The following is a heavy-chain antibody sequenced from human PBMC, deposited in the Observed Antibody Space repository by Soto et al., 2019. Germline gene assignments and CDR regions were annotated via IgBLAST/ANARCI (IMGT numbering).Heavy chain of an antibody. J-gene: IGHJ6*02. CDR1: GGTFSSYA. V-gene: IGHV1-69*01. CDR3: AFYIAARRGGMDV. Sequence: QVQLVQSGAEVKKPGSSVKVSCKASGGTFSSYAISWVRQAPGQGLEWMGGIIPIFGTANYAQKFQGRVNVSGEQFPGTGHMGLGRLGTEDTAVYYCAFYIAARRGGMDVWGQGTTATVSS. CDR2: IIPIFGTA. D-gene: IGHD6-6*01.